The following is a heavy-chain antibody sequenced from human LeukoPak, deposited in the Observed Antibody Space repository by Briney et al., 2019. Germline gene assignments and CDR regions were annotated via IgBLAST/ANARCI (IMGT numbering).Heavy chain of an antibody. Sequence: HPGGSLRLSCAASGFTFSTYSMNWVRQAPGKGLEWVSYISSSSSTIYYADSVKGRFTISRDNAKNSLYLQMNSLRAEDTAVYYCAKSYSGSYFDYWGQGTLVTVSS. CDR1: GFTFSTYS. V-gene: IGHV3-48*01. D-gene: IGHD1-26*01. CDR3: AKSYSGSYFDY. J-gene: IGHJ4*02. CDR2: ISSSSSTI.